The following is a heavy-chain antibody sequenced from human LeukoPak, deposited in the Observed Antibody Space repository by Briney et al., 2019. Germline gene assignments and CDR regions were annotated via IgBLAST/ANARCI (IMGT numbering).Heavy chain of an antibody. V-gene: IGHV1-69*13. CDR3: ARGHCTSARCRWRDVFDI. CDR1: GGNFSNYG. J-gene: IGHJ3*02. D-gene: IGHD2-8*01. CDR2: IIPDVGTA. Sequence: GASVNVSFRASGGNFSNYGFSWVRQAPGQGREWMGGIIPDVGTASYAQKFQGRDTISADESTNTVYMELSTLRSEDTAVYYCARGHCTSARCRWRDVFDIWGQGTMVTVSS.